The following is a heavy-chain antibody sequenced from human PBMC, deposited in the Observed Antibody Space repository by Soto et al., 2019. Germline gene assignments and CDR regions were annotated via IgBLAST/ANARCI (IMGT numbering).Heavy chain of an antibody. V-gene: IGHV2-5*02. CDR1: GFSLTSRPMG. J-gene: IGHJ4*02. Sequence: QITLKESGPTRVKPTQTLTLTCTFSGFSLTSRPMGVGWIRQPPGKALEWLVFIYWDDDKRYNPSLNSRLTITKDTSGKQMVLTMTNMDPGDTGTYYCAHRLSGYNWNGGYFDYWGQGALVTVSS. CDR2: IYWDDDK. D-gene: IGHD1-1*01. CDR3: AHRLSGYNWNGGYFDY.